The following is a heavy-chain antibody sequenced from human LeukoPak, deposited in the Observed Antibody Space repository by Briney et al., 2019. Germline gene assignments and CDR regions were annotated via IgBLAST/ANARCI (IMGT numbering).Heavy chain of an antibody. Sequence: PSETLSLTCTVSGGSISSYYWSWIRQPAGKGLEWIGRIYTSGSTNYNPSLKSRVTMSVDTSKNQFSLKLSSVTAADTAVYYCASGRGLRWARPTYFDYWGQGTLVTVSS. D-gene: IGHD4-23*01. CDR3: ASGRGLRWARPTYFDY. V-gene: IGHV4-4*07. CDR1: GGSISSYY. CDR2: IYTSGST. J-gene: IGHJ4*02.